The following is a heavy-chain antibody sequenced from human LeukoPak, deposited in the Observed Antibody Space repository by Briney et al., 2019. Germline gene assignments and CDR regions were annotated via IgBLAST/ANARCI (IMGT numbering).Heavy chain of an antibody. V-gene: IGHV4-39*07. J-gene: IGHJ6*03. CDR1: GGSISSSSYY. Sequence: SETLSLTCTVSGGSISSSSYYWGWIRQPPGKGLEWIGSIYYSGSTYYNPSLKSRVTISVDTSKNQFSLKLSSVTAEDTAVYYCARDFPDILTGYSTYYYYYMDVWGKGTTVTISS. CDR3: ARDFPDILTGYSTYYYYYMDV. CDR2: IYYSGST. D-gene: IGHD3-9*01.